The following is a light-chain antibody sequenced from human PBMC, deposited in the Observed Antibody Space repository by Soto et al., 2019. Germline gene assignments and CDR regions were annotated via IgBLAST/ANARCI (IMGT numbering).Light chain of an antibody. V-gene: IGKV3-15*01. CDR3: QQYNKWRT. J-gene: IGKJ1*01. CDR2: GAS. Sequence: EIVMTQSPATLSVSPGERATLSCRASQSVSSNLAWYQQKAGQAPRLLIYGASTRATGIPARISGSGSGTEFTLTISSLQSEDFAGYYCQQYNKWRTFGQGTKVEI. CDR1: QSVSSN.